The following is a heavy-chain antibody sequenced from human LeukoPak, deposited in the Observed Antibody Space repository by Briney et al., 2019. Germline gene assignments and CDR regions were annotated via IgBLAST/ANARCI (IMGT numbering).Heavy chain of an antibody. J-gene: IGHJ4*02. CDR1: GGSISSYY. D-gene: IGHD3-22*01. CDR3: ARGGWNKFDY. V-gene: IGHV4-59*01. CDR2: IFYSGTT. Sequence: SETLSLTCTVSGGSISSYYWSWIRQPPGKGLEWIGFIFYSGTTNYNPSLKSRVTISVDTTKNQFSLKLSSVTAADTAVYYCARGGWNKFDYWGQGTLVTVSS.